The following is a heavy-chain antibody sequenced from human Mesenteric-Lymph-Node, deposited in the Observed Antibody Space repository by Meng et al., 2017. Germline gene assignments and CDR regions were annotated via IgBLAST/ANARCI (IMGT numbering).Heavy chain of an antibody. CDR1: GFTFSSYE. Sequence: GGSLRLSCAASGFTFSSYEMNWVRQAPGKGLEWVSYISSSGSTIYYADSVKGRFTISRDNAKNSLYLQMNSLRAEDTAVYYCAREGGQGGSTTDAFDIWGQGTMVTVSS. J-gene: IGHJ3*02. CDR3: AREGGQGGSTTDAFDI. V-gene: IGHV3-48*03. D-gene: IGHD2-2*01. CDR2: ISSSGSTI.